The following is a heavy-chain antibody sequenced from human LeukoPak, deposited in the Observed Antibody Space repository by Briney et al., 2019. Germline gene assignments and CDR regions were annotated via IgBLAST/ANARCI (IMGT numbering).Heavy chain of an antibody. Sequence: ASVTVSCKASGYTFPSYNINWVRQAPGQGLEWMGWITGYNGTTNYAQKFQGRITMTTDTSTTTAYMELRTLKSDDTAVYYCARERDDYGDYRRRYFDSWGQGALVTVSS. CDR3: ARERDDYGDYRRRYFDS. D-gene: IGHD4-17*01. V-gene: IGHV1-18*01. J-gene: IGHJ4*02. CDR1: GYTFPSYN. CDR2: ITGYNGTT.